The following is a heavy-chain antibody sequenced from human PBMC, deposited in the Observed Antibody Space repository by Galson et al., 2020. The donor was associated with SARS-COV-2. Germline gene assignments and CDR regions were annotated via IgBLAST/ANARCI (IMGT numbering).Heavy chain of an antibody. Sequence: ASVKVSCKVSGYTLTELSMHWVRQAPGKGLEWMGGFDPEDGETIYAQKFQGRVTMTEDTSTDTAYMELSSLRSEDTAVYYCATAPPVLAVAGTRFWVDPWGQGALVVVSS. J-gene: IGHJ5*02. D-gene: IGHD6-19*01. CDR2: FDPEDGET. CDR3: ATAPPVLAVAGTRFWVDP. V-gene: IGHV1-24*01. CDR1: GYTLTELS.